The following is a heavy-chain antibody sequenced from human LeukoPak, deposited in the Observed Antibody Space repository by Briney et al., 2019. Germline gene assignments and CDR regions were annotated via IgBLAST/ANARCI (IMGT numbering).Heavy chain of an antibody. CDR2: INHSGST. CDR3: ARDYYDSSGYTNWFDP. CDR1: GGSFSGYY. V-gene: IGHV4-34*01. J-gene: IGHJ5*02. Sequence: ASETLSLTCAVYGGSFSGYYWSWIRQPPGKGLEWIGEINHSGSTNYNPSLKSRVTISVDTSKNQFSLKLSSVTAADTAVYYCARDYYDSSGYTNWFDPWGQGTLVTVSS. D-gene: IGHD3-22*01.